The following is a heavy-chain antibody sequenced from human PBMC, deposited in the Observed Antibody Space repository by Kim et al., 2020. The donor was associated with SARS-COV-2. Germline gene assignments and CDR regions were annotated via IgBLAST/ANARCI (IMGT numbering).Heavy chain of an antibody. CDR1: GFAVYRFA. CDR2: ITNNNGKT. V-gene: IGHV3-23*01. D-gene: IGHD6-19*01. Sequence: GGSLRLSCAASGFAVYRFAMNWVRQAPGKGLEWISAITNNNGKTYYQDSVKGRFTISREESKNIVYLHMSSLRVEDTAVYYCAKDHPSPGWPTFGDWGQG. CDR3: AKDHPSPGWPTFGD. J-gene: IGHJ4*02.